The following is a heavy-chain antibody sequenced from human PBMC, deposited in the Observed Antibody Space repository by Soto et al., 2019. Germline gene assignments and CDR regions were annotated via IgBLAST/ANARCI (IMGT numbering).Heavy chain of an antibody. Sequence: PWGSLRLSCAASGFTFTRYSINWFRHSPGKGLEWVSSISSTTNYIYYADSMKGRFTVSRDNAKNSVYLEMNSLSAEDTALYYCARESEDLTSNFDYWGQGTLVTVSS. V-gene: IGHV3-21*01. CDR2: ISSTTNYI. J-gene: IGHJ4*02. CDR3: ARESEDLTSNFDY. CDR1: GFTFTRYS.